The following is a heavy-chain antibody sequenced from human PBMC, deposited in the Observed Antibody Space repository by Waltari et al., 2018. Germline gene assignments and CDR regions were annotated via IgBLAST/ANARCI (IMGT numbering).Heavy chain of an antibody. CDR3: VRDPLNPRGLFDH. V-gene: IGHV4-38-2*02. CDR2: VFYSGSP. J-gene: IGHJ4*02. Sequence: QVQLQESGAGLVKASETLSLTCTVPGSSMNSEYCWGWVRQPPGKGLEWIGSVFYSGSPYYSSSLRSRVTMSVDTSKNQFSLKLSSVTAADTALYYCVRDPLNPRGLFDHWGQGALVTVSS. D-gene: IGHD3-10*01. CDR1: GSSMNSEYC.